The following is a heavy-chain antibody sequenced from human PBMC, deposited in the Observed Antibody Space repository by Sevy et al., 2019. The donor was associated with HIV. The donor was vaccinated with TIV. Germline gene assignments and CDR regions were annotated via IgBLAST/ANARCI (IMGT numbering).Heavy chain of an antibody. CDR1: GYTFTGYY. V-gene: IGHV1-2*02. Sequence: ASVKVSCKASGYTFTGYYMHWVRQAPGQGLEWMGWINPNSGGTNYAQKFQGRVTMTRGTSISTAYMELSRLRSDDTAVYYCARELVSGYSSGAFDYWGQGTLVTVSS. D-gene: IGHD6-19*01. CDR3: ARELVSGYSSGAFDY. CDR2: INPNSGGT. J-gene: IGHJ4*02.